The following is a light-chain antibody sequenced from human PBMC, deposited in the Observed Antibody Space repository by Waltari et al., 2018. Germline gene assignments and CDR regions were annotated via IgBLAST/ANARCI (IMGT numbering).Light chain of an antibody. CDR1: SSDVGSYNL. Sequence: QSALTQPASVSGSPGQSITISSTGTSSDVGSYNLVSWYQQHPGKAPKLMIYEGSNRPSGISHRFSGSKSGNTASLTISGLQAEDEADYYCCSYAVGAIYVFGTGTKVTVL. J-gene: IGLJ1*01. V-gene: IGLV2-23*01. CDR3: CSYAVGAIYV. CDR2: EGS.